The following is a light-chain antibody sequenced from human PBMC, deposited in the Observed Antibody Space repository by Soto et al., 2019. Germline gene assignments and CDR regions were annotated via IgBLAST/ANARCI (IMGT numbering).Light chain of an antibody. CDR2: DVT. CDR1: SSDVGGYTY. V-gene: IGLV2-8*01. Sequence: QSALTQPPSASGSPGQSVTISCTGTSSDVGGYTYVSLYQQHPGKAPKLLINDVTERPSGVPDRFSGSRSDSTASLTVSGLQAEDEADYYCSSYAGNDIVLFGGGTKLTVL. CDR3: SSYAGNDIVL. J-gene: IGLJ2*01.